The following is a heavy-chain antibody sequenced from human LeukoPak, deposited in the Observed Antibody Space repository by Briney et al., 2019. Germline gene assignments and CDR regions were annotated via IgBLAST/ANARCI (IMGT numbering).Heavy chain of an antibody. D-gene: IGHD5-18*01. CDR2: ISGSGGST. Sequence: GGSLRLSCAASGFTFSSYAMSWVRQAPGKGLGWVSAISGSGGSTYYADSVKGRFTISRDNSKNTLYLQMNSLRAEDTAVYYCAKDPGYSYGHGNNWFDPWGQGTLVTVSS. J-gene: IGHJ5*02. V-gene: IGHV3-23*01. CDR1: GFTFSSYA. CDR3: AKDPGYSYGHGNNWFDP.